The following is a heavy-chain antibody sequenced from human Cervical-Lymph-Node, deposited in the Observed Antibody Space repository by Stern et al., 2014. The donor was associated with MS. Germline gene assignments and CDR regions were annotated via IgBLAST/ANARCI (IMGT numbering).Heavy chain of an antibody. D-gene: IGHD2/OR15-2a*01. Sequence: VQLVESGGGVVQPGRSLRLSCVASGLTFSTSVMHWVRQAPGKGLAWVAVVWNDGSKEHFKESVKCRFSTSRDTAKNTLHLQMSSLRAEDTAVYFCATSTASDAFDIWGQGTLVTVSS. CDR3: ATSTASDAFDI. V-gene: IGHV3-33*01. CDR1: GLTFSTSV. CDR2: VWNDGSKE. J-gene: IGHJ3*02.